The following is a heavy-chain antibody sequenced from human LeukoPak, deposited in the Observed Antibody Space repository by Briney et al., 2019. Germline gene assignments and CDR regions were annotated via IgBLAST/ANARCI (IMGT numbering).Heavy chain of an antibody. CDR2: IYSGGST. V-gene: IGHV3-53*01. J-gene: IGHJ3*02. CDR1: GFTVSSNY. Sequence: GGSLRLSCAASGFTVSSNYMSWVRQAPGKGLEWVSIIYSGGSTYYADSVKGRFNISRDNSKNTLYLQMNSLRAEDTAVYYCARDKSSPHAFDIWGQGTMVTVSS. CDR3: ARDKSSPHAFDI.